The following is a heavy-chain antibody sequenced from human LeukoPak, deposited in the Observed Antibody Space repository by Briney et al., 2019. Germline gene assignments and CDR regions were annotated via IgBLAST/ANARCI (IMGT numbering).Heavy chain of an antibody. J-gene: IGHJ6*02. Sequence: GASVKVSCKASGYTFTGYYMHWVRQAPGQGLEWMGWINPNSGGTNYAQKFQGRVTMTRDTSISTAYMELSRLRSDDTAVYYRARDRCSSTSCSYYYYYGMDVWGQGTTVTVSS. CDR1: GYTFTGYY. D-gene: IGHD2-2*01. V-gene: IGHV1-2*02. CDR2: INPNSGGT. CDR3: ARDRCSSTSCSYYYYYGMDV.